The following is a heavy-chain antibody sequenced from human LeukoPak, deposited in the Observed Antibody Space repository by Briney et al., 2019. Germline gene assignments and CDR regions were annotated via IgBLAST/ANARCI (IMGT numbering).Heavy chain of an antibody. CDR3: ARGITMVQGVIFNWFDP. Sequence: PSETLSLTCAVYGGSFSGYYWSWIRQPPGKGLEWIGEINHSGSTNYNPSLKSRVTISVDTSKNQFSLKLSSVTAADTAVYYCARGITMVQGVIFNWFDPWGQGTLVTVSS. V-gene: IGHV4-34*01. CDR1: GGSFSGYY. D-gene: IGHD3-10*01. J-gene: IGHJ5*02. CDR2: INHSGST.